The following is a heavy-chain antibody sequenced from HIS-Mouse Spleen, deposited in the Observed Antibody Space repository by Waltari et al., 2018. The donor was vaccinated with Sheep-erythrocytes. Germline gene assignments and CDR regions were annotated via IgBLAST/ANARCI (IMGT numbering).Heavy chain of an antibody. CDR1: GGSISSSSYY. CDR2: IYYSGST. D-gene: IGHD6-13*01. V-gene: IGHV4-39*07. J-gene: IGHJ4*02. Sequence: QLQLQESGPGLVKPSETLSLTCTVSGGSISSSSYYWGWIRQPPGKGLEWIGSIYYSGSTYYNPSLKSRVTISVDTSKNQCSLKLSAVTAADTAVYYCARGMLGVGSSWWGLGYWCQGTLVTVSS. CDR3: ARGMLGVGSSWWGLGY.